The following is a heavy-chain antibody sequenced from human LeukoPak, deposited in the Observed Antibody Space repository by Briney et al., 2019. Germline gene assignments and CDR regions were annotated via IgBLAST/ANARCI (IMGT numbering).Heavy chain of an antibody. CDR1: GHTFDDYA. Sequence: RGVSETLSCAVSGHTFDDYAMLWARQAPGRGVEWVSLISGDGGSTYYPDSVKGRFTISRHNSKNSLYLQMNSLRTEDTALYSCRRSFDYWGQGTLVTVSS. CDR3: RRSFDY. V-gene: IGHV3-43*02. J-gene: IGHJ4*02. CDR2: ISGDGGST.